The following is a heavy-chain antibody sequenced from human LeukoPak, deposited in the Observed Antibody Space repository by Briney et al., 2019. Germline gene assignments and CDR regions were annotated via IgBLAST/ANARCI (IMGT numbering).Heavy chain of an antibody. CDR3: ARDLYYYDSSGNDAFDI. V-gene: IGHV3-33*01. Sequence: GGSLRLSCAASGFTFSSYGMHWVRKAPGKGLEWVAVIGYDGSNKYYADSVKGRFTISRDNSKNTLYLQMNSLRAEDTAVYYCARDLYYYDSSGNDAFDIWGQGTMVTVSS. D-gene: IGHD3-22*01. CDR1: GFTFSSYG. J-gene: IGHJ3*02. CDR2: IGYDGSNK.